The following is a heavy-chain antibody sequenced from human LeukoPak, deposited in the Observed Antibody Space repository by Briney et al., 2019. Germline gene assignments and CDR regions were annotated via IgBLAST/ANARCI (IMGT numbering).Heavy chain of an antibody. CDR3: ARWSSIKVAATENY. Sequence: GGSLRLSCAASGVTFSSYSMNWVRQAPGKGLEWVSYISSSSGTTYYADSVKGRFTISRDNAKNSLYLHLNSLRAEDTALYRCARWSSIKVAATENYWGQGTLVTVSS. J-gene: IGHJ4*02. CDR2: ISSSSGTT. V-gene: IGHV3-48*04. D-gene: IGHD6-19*01. CDR1: GVTFSSYS.